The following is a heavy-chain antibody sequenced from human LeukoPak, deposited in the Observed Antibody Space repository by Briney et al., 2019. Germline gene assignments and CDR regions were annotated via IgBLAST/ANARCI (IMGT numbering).Heavy chain of an antibody. D-gene: IGHD2-2*01. CDR2: ISSSSSTI. CDR1: GFTFSSYS. Sequence: PGGSLRLSCAASGFTFSSYSMNWVRQAPGKGLEWVSYISSSSSTIYYADSVKGRFTISRDNAKNSLYLQMKSLRAEDTAVYYCASFVVVPAAIPLGYWGQGTLVTVSS. V-gene: IGHV3-48*01. CDR3: ASFVVVPAAIPLGY. J-gene: IGHJ4*02.